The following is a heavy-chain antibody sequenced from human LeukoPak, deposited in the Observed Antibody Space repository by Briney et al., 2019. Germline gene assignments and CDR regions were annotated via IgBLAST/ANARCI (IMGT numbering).Heavy chain of an antibody. V-gene: IGHV4-34*01. Sequence: SETLSLTCAVYGGSFSGYYWSWIRQPPGKGLEWIGEINHSGSTNYNPSLKSRVTISVDTSKNQFSLKLSSVTAADTAVYYCATGLYDYVWGSYQYYFDYWGQGTLVTVSS. CDR1: GGSFSGYY. D-gene: IGHD3-16*02. CDR3: ATGLYDYVWGSYQYYFDY. CDR2: INHSGST. J-gene: IGHJ4*02.